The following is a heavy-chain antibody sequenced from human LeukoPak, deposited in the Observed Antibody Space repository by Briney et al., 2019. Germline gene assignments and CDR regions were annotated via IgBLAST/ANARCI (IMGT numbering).Heavy chain of an antibody. CDR2: IIPIFGTA. J-gene: IGHJ4*02. D-gene: IGHD3-22*01. V-gene: IGHV1-69*05. CDR3: ARSRYYYDSSGYLFDY. Sequence: SVKVSCKASGGTFSSYAISWVRQAPGQGLEWMGRIIPIFGTANYAQKFQGRVTITTDESTSTAYMELSSLRSEDTAVYYCARSRYYYDSSGYLFDYWGQGTLVTVSS. CDR1: GGTFSSYA.